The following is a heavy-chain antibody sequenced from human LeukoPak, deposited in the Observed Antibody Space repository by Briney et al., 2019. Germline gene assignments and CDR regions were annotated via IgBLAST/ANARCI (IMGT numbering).Heavy chain of an antibody. Sequence: GGSLRLSCAASGFPFYTYGMHWVRQAPGKGLEYVSGIGPDGGTTYYANSVKGRFTISRDNSKNMLYLQMGSLTADDMAVYYCARGAQLTDYWGQGTLVTVSS. D-gene: IGHD6-13*01. J-gene: IGHJ4*02. CDR3: ARGAQLTDY. CDR1: GFPFYTYG. CDR2: IGPDGGTT. V-gene: IGHV3-64*01.